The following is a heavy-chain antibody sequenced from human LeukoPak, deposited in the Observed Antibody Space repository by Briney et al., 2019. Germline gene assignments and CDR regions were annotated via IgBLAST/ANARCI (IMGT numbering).Heavy chain of an antibody. CDR2: ISGSGGST. J-gene: IGHJ4*02. CDR1: GFTFSSYA. CDR3: AKDYGLVPAAPPSYFDY. V-gene: IGHV3-23*01. Sequence: SGGSLRLSCAASGFTFSSYAMSWVRQAPGKGLEWVSAISGSGGSTYYADSVKGRFTISRDNSKNTLYLQMNSLRAEDTAVYYRAKDYGLVPAAPPSYFDYWGQGTLVTVSS. D-gene: IGHD2-2*01.